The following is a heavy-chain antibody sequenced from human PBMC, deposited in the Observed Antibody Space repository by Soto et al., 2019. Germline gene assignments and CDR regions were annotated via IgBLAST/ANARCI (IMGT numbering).Heavy chain of an antibody. V-gene: IGHV3-23*01. J-gene: IGHJ4*02. D-gene: IGHD5-18*01. CDR1: GFTFSSFA. Sequence: PGGSLRLSCAASGFTFSSFALSWVRQAPGKGLEWVSAISGSGDGTDYADSVKGRFTVSRDNSKNTLYLQMNSLRAEDTAVYYCAAPGCSAQDYWGQGALVTVSS. CDR3: AAPGCSAQDY. CDR2: ISGSGDGT.